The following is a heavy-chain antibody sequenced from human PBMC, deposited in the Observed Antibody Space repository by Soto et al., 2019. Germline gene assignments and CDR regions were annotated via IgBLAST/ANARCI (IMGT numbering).Heavy chain of an antibody. CDR1: GFSIRKYW. D-gene: IGHD2-8*01. V-gene: IGHV3-74*01. CDR2: ISGDGTTT. Sequence: EVQLVESGGGLVQPGEALRLACAASGFSIRKYWMHWVRQAPGKGPVWVSYISGDGTTTDYAGSVKGRFTISRDNAKNTLFLQMDSLRVEETAIYFCAIQDCTNDVCLEAAVTVGGALEYWGRGAQVTVSS. CDR3: AIQDCTNDVCLEAAVTVGGALEY. J-gene: IGHJ4*02.